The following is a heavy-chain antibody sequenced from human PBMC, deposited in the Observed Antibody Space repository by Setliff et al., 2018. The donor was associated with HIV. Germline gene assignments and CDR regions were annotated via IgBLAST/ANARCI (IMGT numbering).Heavy chain of an antibody. CDR2: IYWDGDK. J-gene: IGHJ4*02. D-gene: IGHD1-1*01. Sequence: TLSLTCSVSGYFISNGYYWGWIRQPPGKGPEWLALIYWDGDKRYNPSLKDRLTITKATSNNHVVLMMSNMDPADTATYYCTHVNNFRSVYFASWGQGTLVTVSS. CDR1: GYFISNGYY. V-gene: IGHV2-5*02. CDR3: THVNNFRSVYFAS.